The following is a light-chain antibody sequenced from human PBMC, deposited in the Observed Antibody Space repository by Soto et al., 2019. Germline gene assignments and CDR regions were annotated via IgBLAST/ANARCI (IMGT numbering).Light chain of an antibody. CDR3: VLYMGRGIWV. V-gene: IGLV8-61*01. J-gene: IGLJ3*02. Sequence: QTVVTQEPSFSVSPGGTVTLTCALSSGSVSTNNYPSWCQQTPGQPPRTLIFRTNTRSSGVPDRFSGSILGSKAALTITGAQADDESDCYCVLYMGRGIWVFGGGTKLTVL. CDR2: RTN. CDR1: SGSVSTNNY.